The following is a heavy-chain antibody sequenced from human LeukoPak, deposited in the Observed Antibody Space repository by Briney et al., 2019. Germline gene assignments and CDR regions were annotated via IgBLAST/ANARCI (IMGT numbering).Heavy chain of an antibody. V-gene: IGHV1-2*02. CDR2: INPNSGGT. CDR3: AKTQGPGPDYYYYMDV. J-gene: IGHJ6*03. Sequence: ASVKVSCKASGYTFTGYYMHWVRQAPGQGLEWMGWINPNSGGTNYAQKFQGRVSMTRDTSISKAYMELSRLRSDDTAVYYCAKTQGPGPDYYYYMDVWGKGTTVTVSS. CDR1: GYTFTGYY.